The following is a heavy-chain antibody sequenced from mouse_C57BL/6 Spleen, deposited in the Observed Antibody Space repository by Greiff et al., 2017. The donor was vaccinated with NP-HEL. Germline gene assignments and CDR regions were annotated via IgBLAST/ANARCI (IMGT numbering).Heavy chain of an antibody. CDR3: ARDEGSSGYDAMDY. CDR1: GFTFSSYA. J-gene: IGHJ4*01. D-gene: IGHD3-2*02. V-gene: IGHV5-4*01. CDR2: ISDGGSYT. Sequence: EVHLVESGGGLVKPGGSLKLSCAASGFTFSSYAMSWVRQTPEKRLEWVATISDGGSYTSYPDNVKGRFTISRDNAKNNLYLQMSHLKSEDTAMYYCARDEGSSGYDAMDYWGQGTSVTVSS.